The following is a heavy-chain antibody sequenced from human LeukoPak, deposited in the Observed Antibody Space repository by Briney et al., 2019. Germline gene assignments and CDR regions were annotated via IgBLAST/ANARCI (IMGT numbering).Heavy chain of an antibody. J-gene: IGHJ4*02. CDR1: GFTFGSYA. CDR3: ARVSGYSYGFDY. D-gene: IGHD5-18*01. Sequence: GGSLRLSCAASGFTFGSYAMHWVRQAPGKGLEWVAVISYDGSNKYYADSVKGRFTISRDNSKNTLYLQMNSLRAEDTAVYYCARVSGYSYGFDYWGQGTLVTVSS. CDR2: ISYDGSNK. V-gene: IGHV3-30*01.